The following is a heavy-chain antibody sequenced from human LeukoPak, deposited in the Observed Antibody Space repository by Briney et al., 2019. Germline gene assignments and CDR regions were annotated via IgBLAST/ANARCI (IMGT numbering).Heavy chain of an antibody. D-gene: IGHD6-13*01. CDR1: GFTFSNYA. V-gene: IGHV3-23*01. CDR3: ARTSHPHGSSWLFDY. Sequence: PGGSLRLSCAASGFTFSNYAMGWVRQAPGKGLEWVSGISGSDSSTFYAGSVKGRFTISRDDSKNTLYLQMNSLRPEDTAVYYCARTSHPHGSSWLFDYWGQGTLVTVSS. J-gene: IGHJ4*02. CDR2: ISGSDSST.